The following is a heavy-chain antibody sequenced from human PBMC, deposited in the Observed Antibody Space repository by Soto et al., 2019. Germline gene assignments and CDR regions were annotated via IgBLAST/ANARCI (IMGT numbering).Heavy chain of an antibody. CDR1: GGSISSGDYY. CDR2: IYYSGSS. V-gene: IGHV4-30-4*01. Sequence: QVQLQESGPGLEKPSQTMSLTCTVYGGSISSGDYYWSWIRKPPGKGLERIGCIYYSGSSYYNPSLKSRVTISVDTSKNQFSLKLSSVTAADTAVYYCARARGARYFDYWGQGTLVTVSS. D-gene: IGHD2-15*01. CDR3: ARARGARYFDY. J-gene: IGHJ4*02.